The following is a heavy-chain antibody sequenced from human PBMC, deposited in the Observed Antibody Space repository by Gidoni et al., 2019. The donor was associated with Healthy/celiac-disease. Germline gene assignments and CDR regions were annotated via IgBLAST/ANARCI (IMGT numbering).Heavy chain of an antibody. CDR1: GGSISSSSYY. V-gene: IGHV4-39*01. CDR2: IYYRGST. Sequence: QLQLQESGPGLVKPSETLSLTCTVSGGSISSSSYYWGWIRQPPGKGLEWIGSIYYRGSTYYNPSLKSRVTISVDTSKNQFSLKLSSVTAADTAVYYCASTTYPTTVTTWAFDIWGQGTMVTVSS. CDR3: ASTTYPTTVTTWAFDI. J-gene: IGHJ3*02. D-gene: IGHD4-17*01.